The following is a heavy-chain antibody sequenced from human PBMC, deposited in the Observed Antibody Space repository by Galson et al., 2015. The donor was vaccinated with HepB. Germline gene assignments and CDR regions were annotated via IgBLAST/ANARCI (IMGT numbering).Heavy chain of an antibody. CDR1: GFTFSSYA. Sequence: SLRLSCAASGFTFSSYAMHWVRQAPGKGLEWVAVISYDGSNKYYADSVKGRFTISRDNSKNTLYLQMNSLRAEDTAVYYCAREDSSGWHRYFDYWGQGTLVTVSS. V-gene: IGHV3-30-3*01. CDR2: ISYDGSNK. J-gene: IGHJ4*02. CDR3: AREDSSGWHRYFDY. D-gene: IGHD6-19*01.